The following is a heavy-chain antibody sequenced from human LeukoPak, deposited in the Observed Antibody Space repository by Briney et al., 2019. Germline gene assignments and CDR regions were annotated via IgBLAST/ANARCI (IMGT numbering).Heavy chain of an antibody. Sequence: ASVKVPCKVSGYTLTELSMHWVRQAPGKGLEWMGGFDPEDGETIYAQKFQGRVTMTEDTSTDTAYMELSSLRSEDTAVYYCATGKVLLWFGEWDYWGQGTLVTVSS. CDR1: GYTLTELS. V-gene: IGHV1-24*01. D-gene: IGHD3-10*01. CDR2: FDPEDGET. CDR3: ATGKVLLWFGEWDY. J-gene: IGHJ4*02.